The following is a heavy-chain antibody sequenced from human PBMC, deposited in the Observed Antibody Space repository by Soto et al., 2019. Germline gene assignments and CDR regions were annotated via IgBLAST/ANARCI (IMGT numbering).Heavy chain of an antibody. D-gene: IGHD4-17*01. CDR1: GFTFSDYY. CDR2: ISSSGSTI. Sequence: PGGSLRLSCAASGFTFSDYYMSWIRQAPGKGLEWVSYISSSGSTIYYADSVRGRFTISRDNVENSLYLQLNSLRPEDTAVYYCAVYGYGVSAAAYWGQGTLVTVSS. CDR3: AVYGYGVSAAAY. V-gene: IGHV3-11*01. J-gene: IGHJ4*02.